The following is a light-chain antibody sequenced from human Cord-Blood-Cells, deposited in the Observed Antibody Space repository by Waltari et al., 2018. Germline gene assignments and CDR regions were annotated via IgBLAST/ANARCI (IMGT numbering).Light chain of an antibody. Sequence: QSALTQPASVPGPPGQPITIPCTGTSTDVGGYNHVAWYQQHPGQAPKLMIYDVSKRPSGVSNRFSGSKSGNTASLTISGLQAEDEADYYCSSYTSSSTYVFGTGTKVTVL. CDR2: DVS. CDR1: STDVGGYNH. J-gene: IGLJ1*01. CDR3: SSYTSSSTYV. V-gene: IGLV2-14*01.